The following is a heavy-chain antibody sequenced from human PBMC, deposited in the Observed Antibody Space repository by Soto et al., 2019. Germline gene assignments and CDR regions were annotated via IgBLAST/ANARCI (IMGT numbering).Heavy chain of an antibody. Sequence: QVQLVQSGAEVKKPGSSVKVSCKASGGTFSSYAISWVRQAPGQGLEWMGGIIPIFGTANYAQKFRRVTITADESTSTAYMELSSLRSEDTAVYYCARDLGSGGYSYGGGYYFDYWGQGTLVTVSS. V-gene: IGHV1-69*01. D-gene: IGHD5-18*01. J-gene: IGHJ4*02. CDR1: GGTFSSYA. CDR3: ARDLGSGGYSYGGGYYFDY. CDR2: IIPIFGTA.